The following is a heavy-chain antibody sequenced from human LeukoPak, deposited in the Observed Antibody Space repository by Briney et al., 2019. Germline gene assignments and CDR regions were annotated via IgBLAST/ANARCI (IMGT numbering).Heavy chain of an antibody. D-gene: IGHD1-26*01. CDR3: ARGGVGATTRWFDP. CDR2: ISSSSGYI. J-gene: IGHJ5*02. V-gene: IGHV3-21*01. Sequence: GGSLRLSCAASGFTFSSYSMNWVRQAPGKGLEWVSSISSSSGYIYYADPVKGRFTISRDNAKNSLYLQMNRLRAEDTAVYYCARGGVGATTRWFDPWGQGTLVTVSS. CDR1: GFTFSSYS.